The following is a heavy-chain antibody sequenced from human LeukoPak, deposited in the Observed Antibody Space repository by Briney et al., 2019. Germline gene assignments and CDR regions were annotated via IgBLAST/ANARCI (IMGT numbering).Heavy chain of an antibody. V-gene: IGHV3-23*01. Sequence: PGGSLRLSCAASGFTFSSYAMSWVRQAPGKGLEWVSAISGSGGSTYYADSVKGRFTISRDNSKNTLYLQMNSLRAEDTAVYYCARDYNPGEVFDYWGQGTLVTVSS. D-gene: IGHD1-1*01. CDR2: ISGSGGST. CDR3: ARDYNPGEVFDY. J-gene: IGHJ4*02. CDR1: GFTFSSYA.